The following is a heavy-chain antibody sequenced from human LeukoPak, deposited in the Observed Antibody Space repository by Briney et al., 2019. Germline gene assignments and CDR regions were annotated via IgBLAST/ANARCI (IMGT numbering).Heavy chain of an antibody. Sequence: GGSLRLSCAASGFTFDDYAMHWVRQAPGKGLEWVSLISGDGGSTYYADSVKGRFTISRDNSKNSLYLQMNSPRTEDTALYYCAKDTTMHSGSHFDYWGQGTLVTVSS. CDR3: AKDTTMHSGSHFDY. V-gene: IGHV3-43*02. CDR2: ISGDGGST. CDR1: GFTFDDYA. D-gene: IGHD1-26*01. J-gene: IGHJ4*02.